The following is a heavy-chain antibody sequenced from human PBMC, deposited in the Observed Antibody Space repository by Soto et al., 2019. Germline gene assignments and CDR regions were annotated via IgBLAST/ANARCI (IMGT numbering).Heavy chain of an antibody. CDR3: ALLDAFPDDFDY. CDR1: GYTFTSYY. CDR2: INPSGGST. J-gene: IGHJ4*02. D-gene: IGHD2-15*01. V-gene: IGHV1-46*01. Sequence: QVQLVQSGAEVKKPGASVKVSCKASGYTFTSYYMHWVRQAPGQGLEWMGIINPSGGSTSYAQKFQGRVTMTRDTSTSTVYMELSSLRSEDTAVYYCALLDAFPDDFDYWGQGTLVTVSS.